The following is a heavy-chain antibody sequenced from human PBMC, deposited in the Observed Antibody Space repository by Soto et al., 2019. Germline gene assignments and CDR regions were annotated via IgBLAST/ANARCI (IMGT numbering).Heavy chain of an antibody. Sequence: ASVKVSCKASGYTFTGYAIHWVRQAPGQRLEWMGWINGGNGDTKYSQKFQGRVAITRDPSASTAYMGLTTLGSEDTAIYHCARGYCSSTSCQYYLDYWGQGTQVTVSS. D-gene: IGHD2-2*01. CDR3: ARGYCSSTSCQYYLDY. CDR1: GYTFTGYA. J-gene: IGHJ4*02. CDR2: INGGNGDT. V-gene: IGHV1-3*01.